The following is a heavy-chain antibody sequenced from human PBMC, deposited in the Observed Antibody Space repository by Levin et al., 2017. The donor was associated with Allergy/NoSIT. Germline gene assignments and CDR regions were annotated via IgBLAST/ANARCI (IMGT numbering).Heavy chain of an antibody. Sequence: SETLSLTCAVSGGSISSSNWWSWVRQPPGKGLEWIGEIYHSGSTNYNPSLKSRVTISVDKSKNQFSLKLSSVTAADTAVYYCAREPVYSSSWNWYFDLWGRGTLVTVSS. D-gene: IGHD6-13*01. J-gene: IGHJ2*01. CDR1: GGSISSSNW. CDR3: AREPVYSSSWNWYFDL. V-gene: IGHV4-4*02. CDR2: IYHSGST.